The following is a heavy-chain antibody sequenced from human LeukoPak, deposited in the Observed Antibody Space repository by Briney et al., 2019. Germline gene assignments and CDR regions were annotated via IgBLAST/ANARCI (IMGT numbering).Heavy chain of an antibody. Sequence: PGGSLRLSCAASGFTFSSYGMHWVRQAPGKGLEWVSVIYSGGSTYYADSVEGRFTISRDNSKNTLYLQMNSLRAEDTAVYYCAKDGEQQLVPPYYFDYWGQGTLVTVSS. CDR3: AKDGEQQLVPPYYFDY. D-gene: IGHD6-13*01. V-gene: IGHV3-NL1*01. CDR2: IYSGGST. J-gene: IGHJ4*02. CDR1: GFTFSSYG.